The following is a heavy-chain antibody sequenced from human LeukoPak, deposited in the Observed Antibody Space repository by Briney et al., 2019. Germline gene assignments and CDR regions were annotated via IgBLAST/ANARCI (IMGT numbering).Heavy chain of an antibody. J-gene: IGHJ1*01. CDR2: IYGSGVTT. V-gene: IGHV3-23*01. D-gene: IGHD2-21*01. Sequence: GGSLRLSCAASGFIFNVYAMSWVRQAPGKGLEWVSTIYGSGVTTYYADSVRGRFTISRDNSKNTLYLQMNSLSAEDTAVYFCVWCCPHLTGPLEGGHLHLHKKNPKDTLNRKRDGPGPGERGVFFRGEGRLGHGGGHPPLGPGGRGPLV. CDR1: GFIFNVYA. CDR3: VWCCPHLTGPLEGGHLHLHKKNPKDTLNRKRDGPGPGERGVFFRGEGRLGHGGGHPPLGP.